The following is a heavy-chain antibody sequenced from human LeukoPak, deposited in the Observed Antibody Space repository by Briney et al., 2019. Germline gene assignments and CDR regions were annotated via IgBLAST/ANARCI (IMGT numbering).Heavy chain of an antibody. V-gene: IGHV3-23*01. D-gene: IGHD3-22*01. CDR2: ISNDGGGT. Sequence: GGSQRLSCAASGFIFNNYGLIWVRQAPGKGLQWVSAISNDGGGTTYADFVKGRFTISRDNSKNTLFLQMSSLRAEDTALYYCAKGGSGYLADLWGQGTLVTVSS. J-gene: IGHJ5*02. CDR3: AKGGSGYLADL. CDR1: GFIFNNYG.